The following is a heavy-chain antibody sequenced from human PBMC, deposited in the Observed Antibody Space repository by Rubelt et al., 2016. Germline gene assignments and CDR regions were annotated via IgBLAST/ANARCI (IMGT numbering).Heavy chain of an antibody. CDR3: AKDSSSLTTLGHFDY. D-gene: IGHD6-13*01. J-gene: IGHJ4*02. Sequence: WVANIRQDGNEIYYVDSVKGRFTISRDNAKESLYLQMNSLRAADTAVYYCAKDSSSLTTLGHFDYWGQGTLVTVSS. CDR2: IRQDGNEI. V-gene: IGHV3-7*03.